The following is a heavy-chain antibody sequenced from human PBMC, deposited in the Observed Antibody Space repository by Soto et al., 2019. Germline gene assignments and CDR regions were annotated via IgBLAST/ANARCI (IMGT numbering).Heavy chain of an antibody. CDR2: FDPEDGET. CDR1: GYTLSELS. J-gene: IGHJ4*02. D-gene: IGHD3-3*01. CDR3: TTGQRPLRFLEWLSRYYFDF. Sequence: QVQLVQSGAEVKKPGASVKVSCKVSGYTLSELSMHWVRQAPGKGLEWRGGFDPEDGETLYAQKFQGRVSMTEDTSTDTAYMELSSLTSEDTAVYYCTTGQRPLRFLEWLSRYYFDFWGQGTLVTVSS. V-gene: IGHV1-24*01.